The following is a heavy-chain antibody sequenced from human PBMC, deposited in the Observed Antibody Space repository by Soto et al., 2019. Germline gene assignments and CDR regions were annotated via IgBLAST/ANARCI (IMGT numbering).Heavy chain of an antibody. V-gene: IGHV3-23*01. CDR1: GFTFTNYA. CDR3: AKFGMATTKRSPPYYFDY. CDR2: ISGSGGTT. Sequence: GGSLRLSCAASGFTFTNYALSWVRQAPGKGLEWVSTISGSGGTTYYADSVKGRFTISRDNSKNTFYLQMNSLRAEDTAVYYCAKFGMATTKRSPPYYFDYWGQGPLVTVSS. J-gene: IGHJ4*02. D-gene: IGHD1-1*01.